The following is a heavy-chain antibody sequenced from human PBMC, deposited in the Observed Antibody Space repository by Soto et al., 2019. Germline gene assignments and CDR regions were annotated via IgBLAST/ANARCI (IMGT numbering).Heavy chain of an antibody. Sequence: ASVKVSCKVTGYTLTELSMHWVRQAPGKGLEWMGGLDPEDGETIYAQKFQGRVTMTEDTSTDTAYMELSSLRSEDTAVYYCATNDILTGYYQRAFDIWGQGTMVTVSS. D-gene: IGHD3-9*01. CDR1: GYTLTELS. V-gene: IGHV1-24*01. CDR2: LDPEDGET. CDR3: ATNDILTGYYQRAFDI. J-gene: IGHJ3*02.